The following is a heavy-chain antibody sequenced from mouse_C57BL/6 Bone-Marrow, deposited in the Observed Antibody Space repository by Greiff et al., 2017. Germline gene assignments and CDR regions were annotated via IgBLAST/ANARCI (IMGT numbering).Heavy chain of an antibody. CDR1: GYTFTSYW. Sequence: VQLQQPGAELVKPGASVKMSCKASGYTFTSYWITWVKQRPGQGLEWIGDIYPGSGSTNYNEKFKSKATLTVDTSSSTAYMQLSRLTSEDSAVYYCARPYDSNYWYFDVWGTGTTVTVSS. CDR2: IYPGSGST. CDR3: ARPYDSNYWYFDV. V-gene: IGHV1-55*01. D-gene: IGHD2-5*01. J-gene: IGHJ1*03.